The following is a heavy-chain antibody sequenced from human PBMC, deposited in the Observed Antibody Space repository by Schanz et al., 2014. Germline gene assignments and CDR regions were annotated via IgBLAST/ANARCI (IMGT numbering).Heavy chain of an antibody. D-gene: IGHD6-19*01. J-gene: IGHJ4*02. CDR3: ASPPISVAGRLADY. CDR2: ISSTSSYI. Sequence: EVQLVESGGGLVKPGGSLRLSCTASRIIFGTYSMNWIRQTPKGLEWVSSISSTSSYIFYADSVKGRFTISRDNAKNSLYLQMNSLRAEDTAVYYCASPPISVAGRLADYWGQGILVAVSS. CDR1: RIIFGTYS. V-gene: IGHV3-21*04.